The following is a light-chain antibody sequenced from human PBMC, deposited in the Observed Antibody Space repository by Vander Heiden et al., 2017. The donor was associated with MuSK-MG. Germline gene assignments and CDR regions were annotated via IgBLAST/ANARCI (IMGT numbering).Light chain of an antibody. CDR2: DVS. V-gene: IGLV2-14*01. CDR3: SSYTSSSTWV. CDR1: SRDGGAHHY. Sequence: STMSQTASVSGSPGQTITISCTSTSRDGGAHHYLPWYHQHPGKAPNLIIYDVSDRPAGVSNRFSGSKSGTTASLTISGLQAEDEADYYCSSYTSSSTWVFGGGTKLTVL. J-gene: IGLJ3*02.